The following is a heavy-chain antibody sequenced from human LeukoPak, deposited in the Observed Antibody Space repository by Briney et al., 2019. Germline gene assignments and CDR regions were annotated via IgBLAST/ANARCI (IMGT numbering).Heavy chain of an antibody. Sequence: SVKVSCKASGGTFSSYAISWVRQAPGQGLEWMGGIIPIFGTANYAQKFQGRVTMTEDTSTDTAYMELSSLRSEDTAVYYCALAYSSSWSFDYWGQGTLVTVSS. CDR2: IIPIFGTA. J-gene: IGHJ4*02. D-gene: IGHD6-13*01. V-gene: IGHV1-69*06. CDR3: ALAYSSSWSFDY. CDR1: GGTFSSYA.